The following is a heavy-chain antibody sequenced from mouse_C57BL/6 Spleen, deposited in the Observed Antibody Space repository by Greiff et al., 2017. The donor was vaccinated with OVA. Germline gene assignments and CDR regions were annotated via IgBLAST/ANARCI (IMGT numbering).Heavy chain of an antibody. CDR3: ARGTAQAPFAY. D-gene: IGHD3-2*02. CDR2: INPSTGGT. J-gene: IGHJ3*01. CDR1: GYSFTGYY. Sequence: EVQLQESGPELVKPGASVKISCKASGYSFTGYYMNWVKQSPEKSLEWIGEINPSTGGTTYNQKFKAKATLTVDKSSSTAYMQLKSLTSEDSAVYYCARGTAQAPFAYWGQGTLVTVSA. V-gene: IGHV1-42*01.